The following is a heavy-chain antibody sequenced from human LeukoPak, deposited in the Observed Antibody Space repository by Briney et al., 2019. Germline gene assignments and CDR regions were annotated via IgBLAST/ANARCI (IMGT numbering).Heavy chain of an antibody. CDR1: GFTFSSYG. CDR3: AKDRTEWELPYYFDY. Sequence: GGSLRLSCAAPGFTFSSYGMHWVRQAPGKGLEWVAFIRYDGSNKYYADSVKGRFTISRDNSKNTLYLQMNSLRAEDTAVYYCAKDRTEWELPYYFDYWGQGTLVTVSS. J-gene: IGHJ4*02. D-gene: IGHD1-26*01. CDR2: IRYDGSNK. V-gene: IGHV3-30*02.